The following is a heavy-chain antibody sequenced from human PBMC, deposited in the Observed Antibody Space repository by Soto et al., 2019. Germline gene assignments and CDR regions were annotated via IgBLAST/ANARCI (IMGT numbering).Heavy chain of an antibody. CDR1: GFTFSSYA. V-gene: IGHV3-30-3*01. CDR2: ISYDGSNK. CDR3: ARDGGSSWYIKYFQH. D-gene: IGHD6-13*01. Sequence: GGSLRLSCAASGFTFSSYAMHWVRQAPGKGLEWVAVISYDGSNKYYADSVKGRFTISRDNSKNTLYLQMNSLRAEDTAVYYCARDGGSSWYIKYFQHWGQGTLVTVSS. J-gene: IGHJ1*01.